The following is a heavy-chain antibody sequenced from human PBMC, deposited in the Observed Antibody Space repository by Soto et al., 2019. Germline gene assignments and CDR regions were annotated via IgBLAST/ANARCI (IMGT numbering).Heavy chain of an antibody. V-gene: IGHV3-23*01. Sequence: PGGSLRLSCAASGFTFSSYAMSWVRPAPGKGLEWVSAISGSGGSTYYADSVKGRFTISRDNSKNSLYLQMNSLRAEDTAVYYCAREYCSSTSCLNWFDPWGQGTLVTVSS. J-gene: IGHJ5*02. D-gene: IGHD2-2*01. CDR3: AREYCSSTSCLNWFDP. CDR1: GFTFSSYA. CDR2: ISGSGGST.